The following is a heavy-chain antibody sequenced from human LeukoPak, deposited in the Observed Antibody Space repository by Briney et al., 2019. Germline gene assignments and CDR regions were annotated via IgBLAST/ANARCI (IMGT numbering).Heavy chain of an antibody. CDR2: IYYSGST. CDR3: ARGPFDY. V-gene: IGHV4-59*01. CDR1: GGSISSYY. J-gene: IGHJ4*02. Sequence: SETLSLTCTVSGGSISSYYWSWIRQPPGKGLEWIGYIYYSGSTNYNPSLKSRVTISVDTSKNQFSLKLSSVTAADTAVYYCARGPFDYWGQGTLVTVSS.